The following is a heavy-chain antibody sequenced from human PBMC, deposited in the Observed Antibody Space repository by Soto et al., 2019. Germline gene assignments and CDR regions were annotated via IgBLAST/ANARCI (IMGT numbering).Heavy chain of an antibody. J-gene: IGHJ6*02. D-gene: IGHD3-10*01. CDR3: ARVRWGGGRDMDV. CDR1: GFTFSTYW. CDR2: INSDGSCT. V-gene: IGHV3-74*01. Sequence: EVQLVESGGGLVQPGGSLRLSCAASGFTFSTYWIHWVRQATGKGLVWVSRINSDGSCTNYAGSVQGRFTISRDNAKNTLFLQMTSLRAEETAVYYCARVRWGGGRDMDVWGQGATVSVSS.